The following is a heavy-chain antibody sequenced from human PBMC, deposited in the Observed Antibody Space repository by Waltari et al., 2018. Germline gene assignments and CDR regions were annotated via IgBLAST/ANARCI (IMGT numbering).Heavy chain of an antibody. V-gene: IGHV3-74*01. J-gene: IGHJ5*02. CDR3: VRRSLRGYIKDGPDWFDP. CDR1: GFNFGDYW. Sequence: EVQLVESGGGLVKPGGSLRLSCAASGFNFGDYWMNWVRQVPGKGPVWPSRNNIDGSSTIYADSVKGRFTISRDNAKNTLDLQMDSLRADETAVYYCVRRSLRGYIKDGPDWFDPWGQGTLVTVSA. CDR2: NNIDGSST. D-gene: IGHD3-10*01.